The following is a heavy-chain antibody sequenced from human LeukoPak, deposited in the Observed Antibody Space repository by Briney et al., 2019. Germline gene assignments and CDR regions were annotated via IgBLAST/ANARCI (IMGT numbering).Heavy chain of an antibody. CDR1: GGSISSYY. V-gene: IGHV4-59*01. D-gene: IGHD3-22*01. J-gene: IGHJ4*02. CDR3: AREIAAGIYYFDY. CDR2: VYYSGST. Sequence: SETLSLTCTVSGGSISSYYWSWIRQPPGKGLEWMGYVYYSGSTNSNPSLKSRVTISVDTSKNQFSLKLSSVTAADTAVYYCAREIAAGIYYFDYWGQGTLVTVSS.